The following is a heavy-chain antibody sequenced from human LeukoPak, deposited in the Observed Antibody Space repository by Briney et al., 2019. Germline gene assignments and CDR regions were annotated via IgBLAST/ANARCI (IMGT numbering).Heavy chain of an antibody. V-gene: IGHV3-30*04. CDR3: EREWFGESN. CDR1: GFTLSSSN. J-gene: IGHJ4*02. CDR2: ISYDGAKT. D-gene: IGHD3-10*01. Sequence: GRSLRLSCAPSGFTLSSSNMHWVRQTPDRGLEWVALISYDGAKTYYADSVRGRFTISRDNSKNTLFLQMNSLSAEDTAIYYCEREWFGESNWGQGTLVTVSS.